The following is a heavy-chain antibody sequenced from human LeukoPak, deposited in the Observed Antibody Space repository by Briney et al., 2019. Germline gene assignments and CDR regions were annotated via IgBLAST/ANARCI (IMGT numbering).Heavy chain of an antibody. Sequence: RRSLRLSCAASGFIFSSDAMSWVRQAPGKGLEWVSAISGSGGSTYYADSVKGRFTISRDNSKNTLYLQMNSLRAEDTAVYYCAKVGIYCSSTSCLSFFDYWGQGTLVTVSS. D-gene: IGHD2-2*01. V-gene: IGHV3-23*01. CDR1: GFIFSSDA. CDR3: AKVGIYCSSTSCLSFFDY. CDR2: ISGSGGST. J-gene: IGHJ4*02.